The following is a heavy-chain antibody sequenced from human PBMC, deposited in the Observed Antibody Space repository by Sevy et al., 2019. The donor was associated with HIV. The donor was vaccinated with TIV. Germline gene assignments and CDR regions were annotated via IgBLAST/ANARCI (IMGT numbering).Heavy chain of an antibody. CDR2: ISSSSSYI. J-gene: IGHJ6*03. CDR1: GXXFSSYS. D-gene: IGHD3-22*01. CDR3: ARVGITMIDYYYYXXDX. V-gene: IGHV3-21*01. Sequence: GGSLRLSCAASGXXFSSYSMNWVRQAPGKGLEWVSSISSSSSYIYYADSVKGRFTISRDNAKNSLYLQMNSLRAEDTAVYYCARVGITMIDYYYYXXDXXXXGTTVTVSS.